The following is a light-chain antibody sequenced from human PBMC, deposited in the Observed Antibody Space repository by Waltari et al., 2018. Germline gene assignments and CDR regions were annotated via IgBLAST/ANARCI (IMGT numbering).Light chain of an antibody. J-gene: IGLJ2*01. Sequence: QSALTHPAPVSGSPGQSITISSTVPRSDVRRYQYFSCYQPHPGKAPKLMLYDVSKRPSGVSNRFPGSKSGNTASLTISGLQSEDEADYYCTSYTSSSSSAYVVFGGGTKLTVL. CDR3: TSYTSSSSSAYVV. CDR2: DVS. V-gene: IGLV2-14*03. CDR1: RSDVRRYQY.